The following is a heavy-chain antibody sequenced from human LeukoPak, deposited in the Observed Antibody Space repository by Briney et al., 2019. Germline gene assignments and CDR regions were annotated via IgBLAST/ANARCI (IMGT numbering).Heavy chain of an antibody. J-gene: IGHJ4*02. D-gene: IGHD3-16*02. V-gene: IGHV3-21*01. CDR2: ITSSSSYI. Sequence: GGSLRLSCAAPGFTFSSYTMNWVRQAPGKGLEWVSSITSSSSYIYYADSVKGRFTISRDNAKNSLYLQMNSLRAEDTAVYFCARDLNYDYIWGSYRPDYFDCWGQGTLVTVSS. CDR3: ARDLNYDYIWGSYRPDYFDC. CDR1: GFTFSSYT.